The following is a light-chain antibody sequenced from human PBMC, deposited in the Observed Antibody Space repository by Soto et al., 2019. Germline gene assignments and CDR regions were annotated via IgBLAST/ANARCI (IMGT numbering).Light chain of an antibody. Sequence: EIVMTQSPATLSVSPGERATLSCRASQSVSNSLAWYQQKPGQAPRLLIYGASTRATGIPARFSGSGSGTEFTLTISSLQSEDFAVYYCQQYNTWPPWTFGQGTKVEIK. CDR3: QQYNTWPPWT. J-gene: IGKJ1*01. CDR2: GAS. V-gene: IGKV3-15*01. CDR1: QSVSNS.